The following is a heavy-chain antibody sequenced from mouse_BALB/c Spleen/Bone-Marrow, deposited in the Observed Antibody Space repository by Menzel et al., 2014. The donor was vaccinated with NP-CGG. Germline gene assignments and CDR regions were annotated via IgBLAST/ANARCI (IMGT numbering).Heavy chain of an antibody. J-gene: IGHJ4*01. CDR3: TRRSLLSDYYSMDY. Sequence: VHLVESGAELVKPGASVKLSCKASGYTFTSYYLYWVKRRPGQGLEWIGEINPSNGGTNFNERFKSKASLTVDKSSSTAYMQLNSLTSEDSAVYYCTRRSLLSDYYSMDYWGQGTSVTVSS. D-gene: IGHD2-10*01. CDR2: INPSNGGT. CDR1: GYTFTSYY. V-gene: IGHV1S81*02.